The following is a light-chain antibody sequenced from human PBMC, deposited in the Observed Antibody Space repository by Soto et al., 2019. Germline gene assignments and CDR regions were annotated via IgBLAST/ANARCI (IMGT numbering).Light chain of an antibody. J-gene: IGKJ5*01. CDR3: QQRSNWPPST. CDR1: QSVLYSSNNKNY. CDR2: DAS. V-gene: IGKV4-1*01. Sequence: IVMTQSPDSLPVSLGERATINCKSIQSVLYSSNNKNYLVWYQQRPGQPPRLLIHDASHRAAGIPARFSGSGFGTDFTLTISSLEPEDAAVYYCQQRSNWPPSTFGQGTRLEIK.